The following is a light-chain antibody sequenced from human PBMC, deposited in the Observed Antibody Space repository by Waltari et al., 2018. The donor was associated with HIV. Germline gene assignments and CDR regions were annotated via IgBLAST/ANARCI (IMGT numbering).Light chain of an antibody. CDR1: QGLSNA. Sequence: AIQLTQSPSSLSASVGDRVTITCRASQGLSNAVAWYQQKPGRPPKLLIYDASTLEGGVPSRFSGSMSGTDFNLTISNLQPEDSATYYCQQFRSYPRTFGQGATLEIK. CDR2: DAS. J-gene: IGKJ2*01. V-gene: IGKV1-13*02. CDR3: QQFRSYPRT.